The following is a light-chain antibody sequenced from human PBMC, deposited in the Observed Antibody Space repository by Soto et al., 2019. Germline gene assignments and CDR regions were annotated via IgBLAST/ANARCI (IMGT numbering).Light chain of an antibody. CDR3: LQTNTYQFT. CDR1: QDISTY. Sequence: DIQLTQSPSFLSASVGDSVTITCRASQDISTYLAWYEQKPGKAHKLLISGASTLQSGAPARLSGHGSGTEFTLTISSLQPEYVATYRCLQTNTYQFTFGPGTTVHIK. V-gene: IGKV1-9*01. CDR2: GAS. J-gene: IGKJ3*01.